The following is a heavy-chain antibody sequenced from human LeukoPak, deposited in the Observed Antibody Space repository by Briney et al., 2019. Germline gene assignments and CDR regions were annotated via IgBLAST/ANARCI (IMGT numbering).Heavy chain of an antibody. CDR2: IYYSGST. D-gene: IGHD3-10*01. CDR1: GGSISSYY. J-gene: IGHJ4*02. V-gene: IGHV4-59*06. CDR3: ARVPRGEGIDY. Sequence: PSETLSLTCTVSGGSISSYYWSWIRRHPGKGLEWIGYIYYSGSTYYNPSLKSRVTISVDTSKNQFSLKLSSVTAADTAVYYCARVPRGEGIDYWGQGTLVTVSS.